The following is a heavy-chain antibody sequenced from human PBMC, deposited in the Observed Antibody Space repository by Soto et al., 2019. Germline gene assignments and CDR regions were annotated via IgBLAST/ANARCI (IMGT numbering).Heavy chain of an antibody. CDR1: GGTFSSYA. J-gene: IGHJ6*02. Sequence: QVQLVQSGAEVKKPGSSVKVSCKASGGTFSSYAISWVRQAPGQGLEWMGGIIPIFGTANYAQKFQGRVTITADKDPSTGYMELSSLRTEDTDVYYCARDDSSSYNYYYGMDVWGQGTTVTVSS. CDR3: ARDDSSSYNYYYGMDV. D-gene: IGHD6-6*01. V-gene: IGHV1-69*06. CDR2: IIPIFGTA.